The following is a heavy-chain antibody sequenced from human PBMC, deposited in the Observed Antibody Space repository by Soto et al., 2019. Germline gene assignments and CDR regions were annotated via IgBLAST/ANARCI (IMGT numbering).Heavy chain of an antibody. V-gene: IGHV4-4*07. CDR1: GVSVRSYT. J-gene: IGHJ4*02. CDR3: ARDGMTTGDT. D-gene: IGHD2-21*02. Sequence: KPSETLSLTCIVSGVSVRSYTWSWVRQPANKGLEWIGRVFSSVSATYNPSLKSRVSITMDTPENRISLKLDSVTAADAGVYYCARDGMTTGDTWGPGTAVTSPQ. CDR2: VFSSVSA.